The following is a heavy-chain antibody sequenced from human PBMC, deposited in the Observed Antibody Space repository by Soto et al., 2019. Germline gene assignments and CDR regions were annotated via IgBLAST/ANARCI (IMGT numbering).Heavy chain of an antibody. CDR3: AKDLEQAYLYGMDV. CDR1: GFTFSSYG. J-gene: IGHJ6*02. CDR2: ISYDGSNK. V-gene: IGHV3-30*18. Sequence: GGSLRLSCAASGFTFSSYGMHWVRQAPGKGLEWVAVISYDGSNKYYADSVKGRFTISRDNSKNTLYLQMNSLRAEDTAVYYCAKDLEQAYLYGMDVWGQGTTVTVSS.